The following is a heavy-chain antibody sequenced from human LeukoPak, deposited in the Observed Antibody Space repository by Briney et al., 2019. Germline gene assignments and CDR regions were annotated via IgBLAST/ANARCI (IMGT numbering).Heavy chain of an antibody. CDR2: IYHSGGG. CDR3: TRKATTGPTKAAFDV. J-gene: IGHJ3*01. Sequence: PSETLSLTCAVSGYSISNDYYWGWIRQPPGRGLEWIGHIYHSGGGYYNPSLKSRVAMSVDTSKNQFSLKLSSVTAVDTAVYYCTRKATTGPTKAAFDVWGQGTMVTVSS. V-gene: IGHV4-28*01. D-gene: IGHD4-17*01. CDR1: GYSISNDYY.